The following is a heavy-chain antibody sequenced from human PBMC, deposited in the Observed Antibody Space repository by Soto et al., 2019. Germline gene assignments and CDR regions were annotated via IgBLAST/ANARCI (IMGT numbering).Heavy chain of an antibody. V-gene: IGHV1-46*01. Sequence: QVQLVQSGAEVKKPGASVKVSCKASGDTFTRNYLHWVRQTPGQGLEWMGIIIPSSGSTNYAQKFQGRVSMTRDTSTSIVYMDLSNLKNEDTAVYYCATSTTCNSRSWFVYWGQGTLVTVSS. CDR3: ATSTTCNSRSWFVY. CDR1: GDTFTRNY. D-gene: IGHD6-13*01. CDR2: IIPSSGST. J-gene: IGHJ5*01.